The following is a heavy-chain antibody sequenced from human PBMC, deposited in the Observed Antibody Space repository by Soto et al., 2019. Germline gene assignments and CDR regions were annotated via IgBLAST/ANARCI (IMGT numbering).Heavy chain of an antibody. D-gene: IGHD7-27*01. CDR1: GFTFSSYG. CDR3: AKDLQATVEFYYGRDV. J-gene: IGHJ6*02. V-gene: IGHV3-30*18. Sequence: GGSLRLSCAASGFTFSSYGMHWVRQAPGKGLEWVADISYDGTNQDYADSVKCRFTISRDNSKNTLYLQMNSLRAEDTAVYYCAKDLQATVEFYYGRDVWGQGTRVTAP. CDR2: ISYDGTNQ.